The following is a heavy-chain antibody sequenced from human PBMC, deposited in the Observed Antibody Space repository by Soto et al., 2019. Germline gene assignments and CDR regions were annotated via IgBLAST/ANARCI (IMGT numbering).Heavy chain of an antibody. D-gene: IGHD3-9*01. CDR1: GYSFTSYF. Sequence: PGDSFKISCKGSGYSFTSYFIGWVLQIPGKGLEWMGIVYPGDSDTRYNPSFQGQVTISADKSISTAYLQWSSLKASDTAMYYGALTGYYNYCYYMDVWGKGTTVTVSS. CDR2: VYPGDSDT. V-gene: IGHV5-51*01. CDR3: ALTGYYNYCYYMDV. J-gene: IGHJ6*03.